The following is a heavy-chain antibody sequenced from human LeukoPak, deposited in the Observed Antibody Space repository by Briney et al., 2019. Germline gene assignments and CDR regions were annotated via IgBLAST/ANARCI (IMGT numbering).Heavy chain of an antibody. CDR3: AAFITTKLDY. V-gene: IGHV3-30*03. Sequence: GGSLRLSCVISGFTFKNHGLHWVRQAPGKGLEWVAVASSDEINQNYADSVKGRFIISRDNSRNTPHLQMNNLKTEDTAFYYCAAFITTKLDYWGQGILVTVSS. CDR2: ASSDEINQ. D-gene: IGHD3-22*01. CDR1: GFTFKNHG. J-gene: IGHJ4*02.